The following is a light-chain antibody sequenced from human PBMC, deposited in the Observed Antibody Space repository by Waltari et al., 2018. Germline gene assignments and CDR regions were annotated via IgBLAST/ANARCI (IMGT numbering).Light chain of an antibody. CDR3: QQYYNIPWT. CDR2: WAS. Sequence: DIVMTQSPDSLAVSLGERATINCKSSQSVLYSSNNKNYLAWYQHKPGQPPKLVIYWASTRESVVPDRFSCSGSGTDFTLTISSLQAEDVAVYYCQQYYNIPWTFGQGTKVEIK. CDR1: QSVLYSSNNKNY. V-gene: IGKV4-1*01. J-gene: IGKJ1*01.